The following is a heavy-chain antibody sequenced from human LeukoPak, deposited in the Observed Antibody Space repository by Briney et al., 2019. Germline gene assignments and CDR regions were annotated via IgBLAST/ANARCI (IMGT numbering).Heavy chain of an antibody. CDR3: ANGVKNDAFDI. V-gene: IGHV4-4*02. D-gene: IGHD2-21*01. J-gene: IGHJ3*02. Sequence: SGTLSLTCAVSGGSISSSNWWSWVRQPPGKGLEWIGEIYHSGSTNYNPSLKSRLIMSVDTSKNQISLNLNSVTAADTAVYYCANGVKNDAFDIWGQGTMVTVSS. CDR1: GGSISSSNW. CDR2: IYHSGST.